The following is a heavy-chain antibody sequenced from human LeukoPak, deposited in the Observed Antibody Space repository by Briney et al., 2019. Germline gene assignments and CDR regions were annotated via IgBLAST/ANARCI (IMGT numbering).Heavy chain of an antibody. J-gene: IGHJ4*02. D-gene: IGHD3-22*01. CDR1: GYTFTSYG. V-gene: IGHV1-18*01. Sequence: ASVKVSCKASGYTFTSYGISWVRQAPGQGLEWMGWISAYNGNTNYAQKLQGRLTMATDTSTSTAYMELRSLRSDGTAVYYCAREAPGYYCDSSGYSALDYWGQGTLVTVSS. CDR3: AREAPGYYCDSSGYSALDY. CDR2: ISAYNGNT.